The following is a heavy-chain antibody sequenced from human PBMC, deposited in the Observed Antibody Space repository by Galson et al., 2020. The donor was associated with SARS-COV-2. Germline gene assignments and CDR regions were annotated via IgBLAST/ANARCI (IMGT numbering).Heavy chain of an antibody. D-gene: IGHD3-16*01. CDR1: GFTFSNYA. CDR2: IGSSGGST. CDR3: AKGLRALDV. J-gene: IGHJ6*02. Sequence: PGGSLRLSCAASGFTFSNYAMRWVRQAPGKGLEWVSGIGSSGGSTSYADSVKGRFTVSRDNSKNTLYLQMNSLRAEDTALYYCAKGLRALDVWGQGTTVTVSS. V-gene: IGHV3-23*01.